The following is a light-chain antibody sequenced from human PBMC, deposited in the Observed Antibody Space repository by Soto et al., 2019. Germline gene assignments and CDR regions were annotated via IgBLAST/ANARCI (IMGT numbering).Light chain of an antibody. J-gene: IGKJ5*01. CDR1: QSISSY. CDR2: AAS. Sequence: DIQMTPSPSSLSASVGDRVTITCRASQSISSYLNWYQQKPGKAPKLLIYAASSLQSGVPSRFSGSGSGTDFTLTISSLQPEDFATYYCQQSYSTRITFGQGTQLEIK. V-gene: IGKV1-39*01. CDR3: QQSYSTRIT.